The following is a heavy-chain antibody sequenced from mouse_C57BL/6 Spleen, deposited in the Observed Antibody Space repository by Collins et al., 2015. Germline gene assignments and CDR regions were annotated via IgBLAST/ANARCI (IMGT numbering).Heavy chain of an antibody. CDR2: IWSDGST. CDR1: GFSLTSYG. Sequence: QVQLKESGPDLVAPSQSLSITCTVSGFSLTSYGVHWVRQPPGKGLEWLVVIWSDGSTTYNSALKSRLSISKDNSKSQVFLKMNSLQTDDTAMYYCARHEGGNHYFDYWGRGTTLTVSS. CDR3: ARHEGGNHYFDY. D-gene: IGHD1-1*02. J-gene: IGHJ2*01. V-gene: IGHV2-6-2*01.